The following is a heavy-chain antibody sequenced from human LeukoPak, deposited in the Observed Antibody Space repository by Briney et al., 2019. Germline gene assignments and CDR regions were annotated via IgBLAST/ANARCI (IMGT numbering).Heavy chain of an antibody. V-gene: IGHV4-4*07. J-gene: IGHJ5*02. Sequence: SETLSLTCTVSGGSISSYYWSRIRQPAGKGLEWIGRIYTSGSTNYNPSLKSRVTMSVDTSKNQFSLKLSSVTAADTAVYYCARGISSSWYRHNWFDPWGQGTLVTVSS. D-gene: IGHD6-13*01. CDR3: ARGISSSWYRHNWFDP. CDR2: IYTSGST. CDR1: GGSISSYY.